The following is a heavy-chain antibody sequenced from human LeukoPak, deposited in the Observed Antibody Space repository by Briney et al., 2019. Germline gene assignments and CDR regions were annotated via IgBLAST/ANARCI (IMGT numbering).Heavy chain of an antibody. V-gene: IGHV3-30*06. CDR1: GFTFSNYG. Sequence: GGSLRLSCAASGFTFSNYGMQWVRQAPGKGLEWVAFIEYDGRTNYADSVKGRFTISRDNSKNTLYLQMNSLRAEDTTVYYCASKAAEFYFVYWGQGTLVTVSS. CDR3: ASKAAEFYFVY. CDR2: IEYDGRT. J-gene: IGHJ4*02. D-gene: IGHD6-25*01.